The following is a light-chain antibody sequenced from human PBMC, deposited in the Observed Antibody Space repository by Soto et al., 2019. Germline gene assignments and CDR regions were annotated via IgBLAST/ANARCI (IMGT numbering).Light chain of an antibody. Sequence: EIVMTQSPATLSVSPGERATLSCRASQSVSSNLAWYQQKPGQAPRLLIYGASTRATGIPARFSGSGSGTEFPLTISSLQSEDFAVYNCQQYNNWPPLTFGGGNKVEIK. CDR3: QQYNNWPPLT. V-gene: IGKV3-15*01. CDR2: GAS. J-gene: IGKJ4*01. CDR1: QSVSSN.